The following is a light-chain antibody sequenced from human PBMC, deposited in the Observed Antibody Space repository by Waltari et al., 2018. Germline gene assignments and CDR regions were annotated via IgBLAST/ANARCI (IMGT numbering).Light chain of an antibody. CDR1: QSVSSN. CDR2: GAS. Sequence: EIVMTQSPATLSVSPGERATHSCRASQSVSSNLAWYQQKPGQAPRLLIYGASTRATGIHARFSGSGSGTEFTLTISSMQSEDFAVYYCQQYNNWPPRTFGQGTKVEIK. J-gene: IGKJ1*01. CDR3: QQYNNWPPRT. V-gene: IGKV3-15*01.